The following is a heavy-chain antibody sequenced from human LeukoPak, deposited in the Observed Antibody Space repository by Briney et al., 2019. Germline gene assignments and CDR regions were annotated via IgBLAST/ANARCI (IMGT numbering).Heavy chain of an antibody. Sequence: GGSLRLSCAVSGLSFSNYWMHWVRQAPGKGLVWVARTNLHGTTVDYADSVKGRFTISRDNAKNTLFLQMNSLRAEDTAVYYCASGYTYVSLGDHWGQGTLVTVSS. CDR2: TNLHGTTV. D-gene: IGHD5-18*01. J-gene: IGHJ4*02. V-gene: IGHV3-74*01. CDR3: ASGYTYVSLGDH. CDR1: GLSFSNYW.